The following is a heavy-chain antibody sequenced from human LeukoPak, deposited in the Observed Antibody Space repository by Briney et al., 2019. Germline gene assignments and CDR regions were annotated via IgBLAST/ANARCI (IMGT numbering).Heavy chain of an antibody. Sequence: GGSLRLSCTASGFTFGDYAMSWFRQAPGKGLEWVGFIRSKAYGGTTEYAASVKGRFTISRDDSKSIAYLQMNSLRPEDTAVYYCAKAAPSDFWGQGTLVTVSS. J-gene: IGHJ4*02. CDR1: GFTFGDYA. CDR3: AKAAPSDF. V-gene: IGHV3-49*03. CDR2: IRSKAYGGTT.